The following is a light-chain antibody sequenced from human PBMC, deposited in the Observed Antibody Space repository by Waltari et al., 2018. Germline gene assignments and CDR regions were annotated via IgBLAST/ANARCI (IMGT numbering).Light chain of an antibody. CDR1: SSDVGNYNL. J-gene: IGLJ1*01. CDR3: CSYAGLGIYV. CDR2: EVT. V-gene: IGLV2-23*02. Sequence: QSGLTQPASVSGSPGQSITISCTGTSSDVGNYNLVSWYQQYPGKAPKLIVYEVTKRTSGVSDRFSGSKSGNTASLTIYGLQSEDEADCYCCSYAGLGIYVFGTGTKVTVL.